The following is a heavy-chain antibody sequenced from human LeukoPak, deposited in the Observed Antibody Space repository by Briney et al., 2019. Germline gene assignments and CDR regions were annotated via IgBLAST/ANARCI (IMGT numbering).Heavy chain of an antibody. J-gene: IGHJ3*02. D-gene: IGHD2-2*01. V-gene: IGHV1-69-2*01. CDR3: ATEGVVPAAIRAFDI. CDR2: VDPEDGET. CDR1: GYTFTDYY. Sequence: ASVKISCKVSGYTFTDYYMHWVQQAPGKGLEWMGLVDPEDGETIYAEKFQGRVTITADTSTDTAYMELSSLGSEDTAVYYCATEGVVPAAIRAFDIWGQGTMVTVSS.